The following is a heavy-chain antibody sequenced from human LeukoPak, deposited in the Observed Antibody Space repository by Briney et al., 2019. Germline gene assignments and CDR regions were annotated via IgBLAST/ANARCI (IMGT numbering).Heavy chain of an antibody. CDR1: GGSLSSSSYY. J-gene: IGHJ4*02. V-gene: IGHV4-39*01. CDR3: ARHTTSLWSGVGPSFDY. Sequence: PSETLSLTCTVSGGSLSSSSYYWGWIRQPPGKGLEWIGSIYYSGSTYYNPSLKSRVTISVDTSKNQFSLKLSSVTAADTAVYYCARHTTSLWSGVGPSFDYWGQGTLVTVSS. D-gene: IGHD3-10*02. CDR2: IYYSGST.